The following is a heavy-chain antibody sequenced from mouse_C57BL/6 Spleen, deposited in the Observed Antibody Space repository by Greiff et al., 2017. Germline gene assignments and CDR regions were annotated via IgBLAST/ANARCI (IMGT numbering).Heavy chain of an antibody. CDR2: ISYDGSN. J-gene: IGHJ4*01. Sequence: EVKLEESGPGLVKPSQSLSLTCSVTGYSITSGYYWNWIRQFPGNKLEWMGYISYDGSNNYNPSLKNRISITRDTSKNQFFLKLNSVTTEDTATYYCARVTVVADYAMDYWGQGTSVTVSS. V-gene: IGHV3-6*01. D-gene: IGHD1-1*01. CDR1: GYSITSGYY. CDR3: ARVTVVADYAMDY.